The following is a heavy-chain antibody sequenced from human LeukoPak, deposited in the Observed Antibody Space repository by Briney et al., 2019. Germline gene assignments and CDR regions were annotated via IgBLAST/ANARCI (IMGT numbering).Heavy chain of an antibody. V-gene: IGHV3-23*01. CDR2: ISGSGETA. J-gene: IGHJ4*02. D-gene: IGHD3-22*01. CDR1: GFTFSSYG. CDR3: AKTHGYFDQ. Sequence: GGSLRLSCAASGFTFSSYGMTWLRQTPAKGLEWVSAISGSGETAYYSDSVKGRFTISRDNSKNTLFLQMNSLRVEDAAMYYCAKTHGYFDQWGQGTLVAVSS.